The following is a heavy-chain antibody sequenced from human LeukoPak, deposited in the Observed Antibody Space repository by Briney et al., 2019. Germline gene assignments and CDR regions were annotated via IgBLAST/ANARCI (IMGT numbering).Heavy chain of an antibody. V-gene: IGHV4-39*01. D-gene: IGHD3-22*01. Sequence: SETLSLTCTVSGGSISSYYWGWIRQPPGKGLEWIGSIYYSGSTYYNPSLKSRVTISVDTSKNQFSLKLSSVTAADTAVYYCARRIGYYDSSGPLAWGQGTLVTVSS. J-gene: IGHJ4*02. CDR1: GGSISSYY. CDR3: ARRIGYYDSSGPLA. CDR2: IYYSGST.